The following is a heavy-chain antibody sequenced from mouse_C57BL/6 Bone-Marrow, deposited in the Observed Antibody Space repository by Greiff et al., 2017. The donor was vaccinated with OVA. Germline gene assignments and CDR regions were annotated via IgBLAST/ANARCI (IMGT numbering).Heavy chain of an antibody. V-gene: IGHV1-69*01. D-gene: IGHD3-1*01. CDR1: GYTFTSYW. CDR3: ARIGGSPCAY. J-gene: IGHJ3*01. CDR2: IDPSDSYT. Sequence: QVQLQQPGAELVMPGASVKLSCKASGYTFTSYWMHWVKQRPGQGLEWIGEIDPSDSYTNYNQKFKGKSTLTVDKSSSTAYMQLSSLTSEDSAVYYCARIGGSPCAYWGQGTLVTVSA.